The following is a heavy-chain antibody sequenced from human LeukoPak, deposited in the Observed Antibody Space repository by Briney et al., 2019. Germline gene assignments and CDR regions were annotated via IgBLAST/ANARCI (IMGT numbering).Heavy chain of an antibody. D-gene: IGHD1-7*01. CDR3: AKDRTWNYAPVYFDY. V-gene: IGHV3-23*01. CDR2: TSGSGGST. CDR1: GFTFSSYA. Sequence: GGSLRLSCAASGFTFSSYAMSWVRQAPGKGLEWVSATSGSGGSTYYADSVKGRFTISRDNSKNTLYLQMSSLRAEDTAVYYCAKDRTWNYAPVYFDYWGQGTLVTVSS. J-gene: IGHJ4*02.